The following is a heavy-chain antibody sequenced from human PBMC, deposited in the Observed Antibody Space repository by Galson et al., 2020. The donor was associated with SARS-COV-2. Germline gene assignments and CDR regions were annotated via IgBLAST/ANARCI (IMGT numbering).Heavy chain of an antibody. J-gene: IGHJ4*02. CDR1: GYTFTSYG. Sequence: ASVKVSCKASGYTFTSYGISWVRQAPGQGLEWMGWISAYNGNKNYAQKLQGRVTMTTDTSTSTAYMELRSLRSDDTAVYYCARVTTPGYFDWLLYGIDYWGQGTLVTVSS. V-gene: IGHV1-18*04. D-gene: IGHD3-9*01. CDR3: ARVTTPGYFDWLLYGIDY. CDR2: ISAYNGNK.